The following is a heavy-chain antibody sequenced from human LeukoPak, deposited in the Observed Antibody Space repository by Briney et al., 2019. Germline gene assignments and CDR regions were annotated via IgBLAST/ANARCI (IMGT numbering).Heavy chain of an antibody. CDR2: IIPIFGTA. CDR3: ASAVEMATTADY. J-gene: IGHJ4*02. V-gene: IGHV1-69*13. Sequence: SVKVSCKASGRTFSSYALSWVRQAPGQGLEWMGGIIPIFGTANYAQKFQGRVTITAEESTSTAYMELSSLRSEDTAVYYCASAVEMATTADYWGQGTLVTVSS. CDR1: GRTFSSYA. D-gene: IGHD5-24*01.